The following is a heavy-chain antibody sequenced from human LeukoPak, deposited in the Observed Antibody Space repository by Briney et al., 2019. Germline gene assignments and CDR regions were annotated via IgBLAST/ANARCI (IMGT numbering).Heavy chain of an antibody. CDR2: IYHGGSP. Sequence: SETLSLTCTVSGYFISSGYYWGWIRQPPGKGLEWIGSIYHGGSPYYNPSLKSRVTISVDTSMNRFSLKLNSVTAADTAMYYCARDLYYYDSSAYPPTWFDPWGQGILVTVSS. CDR1: GYFISSGYY. J-gene: IGHJ5*02. D-gene: IGHD3-22*01. CDR3: ARDLYYYDSSAYPPTWFDP. V-gene: IGHV4-38-2*02.